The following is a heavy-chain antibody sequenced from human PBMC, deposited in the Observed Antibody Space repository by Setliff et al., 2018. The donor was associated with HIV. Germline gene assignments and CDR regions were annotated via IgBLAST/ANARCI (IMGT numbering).Heavy chain of an antibody. CDR2: IHHSGTA. D-gene: IGHD3-10*01. CDR1: GGSITRTPYY. Sequence: PSETLSLTCTVSGGSITRTPYYWGWIRQPPGKGLEWIGSIHHSGTAYDNPSLKSRVTISVHPPKNQILLRLSSVTAADTAVYYCARLSGGMVPNYWGQGTLVTVSS. V-gene: IGHV4-39*01. J-gene: IGHJ4*02. CDR3: ARLSGGMVPNY.